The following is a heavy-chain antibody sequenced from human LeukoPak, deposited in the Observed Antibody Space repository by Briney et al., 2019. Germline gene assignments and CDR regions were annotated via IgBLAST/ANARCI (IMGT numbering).Heavy chain of an antibody. D-gene: IGHD3-10*01. Sequence: KPSETLSLTCTVSGGSISSSSYYWGWIRQPPGKGLEWIGSIYYSGSTYYNPSLKSRVTISVDTSKNQFSLKLSSVTAADTAVYYCARHHIAGITMVRGVITPFDYWGQGTLVTVSS. CDR1: GGSISSSSYY. V-gene: IGHV4-39*01. CDR2: IYYSGST. J-gene: IGHJ4*02. CDR3: ARHHIAGITMVRGVITPFDY.